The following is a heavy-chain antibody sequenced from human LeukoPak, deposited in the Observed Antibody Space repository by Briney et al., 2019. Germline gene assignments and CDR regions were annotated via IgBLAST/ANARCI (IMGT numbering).Heavy chain of an antibody. J-gene: IGHJ3*02. CDR1: GGSISSGDYY. Sequence: SSQTLSLTCTVSGGSISSGDYYWSWIRQPPGKGLEWIGYIYYSGSTYYNPFLKSRVTISVDTSKNQFSLKLSSVTAADTAVYYCARDLRYYDFWSGYSPDAFDIWGQGTMVTVSS. CDR3: ARDLRYYDFWSGYSPDAFDI. V-gene: IGHV4-30-4*08. CDR2: IYYSGST. D-gene: IGHD3-3*01.